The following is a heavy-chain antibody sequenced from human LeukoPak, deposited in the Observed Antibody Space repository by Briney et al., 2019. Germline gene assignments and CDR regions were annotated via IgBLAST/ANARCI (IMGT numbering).Heavy chain of an antibody. V-gene: IGHV3-66*01. CDR2: VYSGGST. J-gene: IGHJ4*02. CDR1: GFIVTNNY. D-gene: IGHD2-8*01. Sequence: PGGSLRLSCTASGFIVTNNYINWVRQAPGKGLEWVSLVYSGGSTYYADSVKGRFTISRDNSKNMVNLQMNSLRAEDTAMYYCARDPPAVLIDTYGWGQGTLVTVSS. CDR3: ARDPPAVLIDTYG.